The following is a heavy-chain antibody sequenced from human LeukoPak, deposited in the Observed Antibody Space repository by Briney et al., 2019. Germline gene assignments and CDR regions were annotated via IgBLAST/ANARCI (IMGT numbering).Heavy chain of an antibody. J-gene: IGHJ4*02. D-gene: IGHD3-22*01. V-gene: IGHV4-34*01. Sequence: SETLSLTCAVYGGSFSGYYWSWLRQPPGEGLEWIGEINHSGSTNYNPSLKSRVTISVDTPKNQFSLKLSSVTAADTAVYYCARDVTMIRRRSYFDYWGQGTLVTVSS. CDR3: ARDVTMIRRRSYFDY. CDR2: INHSGST. CDR1: GGSFSGYY.